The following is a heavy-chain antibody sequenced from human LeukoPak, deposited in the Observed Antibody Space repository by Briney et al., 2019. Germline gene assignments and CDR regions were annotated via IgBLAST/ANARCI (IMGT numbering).Heavy chain of an antibody. CDR1: GFTFSTYN. J-gene: IGHJ4*02. D-gene: IGHD3-10*01. CDR2: ISSGSSLI. CDR3: ARGSRLRGVLSEY. V-gene: IGHV3-48*02. Sequence: GGSLRLSCAASGFTFSTYNMNRVRQAPGKGLEWVSYISSGSSLIYYADSVKGRFNISRDDAKNSLYLQMNSLRDEDTAVYYCARGSRLRGVLSEYWGQGTLVTVSS.